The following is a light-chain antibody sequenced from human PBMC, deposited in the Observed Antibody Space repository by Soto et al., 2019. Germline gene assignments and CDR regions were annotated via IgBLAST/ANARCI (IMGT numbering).Light chain of an antibody. CDR3: QQYGSSPIT. V-gene: IGKV3-20*01. CDR2: GAS. J-gene: IGKJ5*01. Sequence: EIVLTQSPGTLSLSPGERATLSCRASQSVRSSYLAWYEQKPGQAPRLLISGASSRATGIPDRFSGSGSGTDFTLSISRLEPEDFAVYYCQQYGSSPITFGQGTRLEIK. CDR1: QSVRSSY.